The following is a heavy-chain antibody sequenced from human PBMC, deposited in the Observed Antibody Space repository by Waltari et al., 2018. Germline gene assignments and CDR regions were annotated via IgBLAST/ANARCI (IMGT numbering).Heavy chain of an antibody. J-gene: IGHJ4*02. V-gene: IGHV3-30*01. CDR1: GFTFSSYA. D-gene: IGHD3-22*01. CDR2: ISYDGSNK. CDR3: ARDVSYDSSGYDCPY. Sequence: QVQLVESGGGVVQPGRSLRLSCAASGFTFSSYAMHWVRQAPGKGLGWVAVISYDGSNKYYADSVKGRFTISRDNSKNTLYLQMNSLRAEDTAVYYCARDVSYDSSGYDCPYWGQGTLVTVSS.